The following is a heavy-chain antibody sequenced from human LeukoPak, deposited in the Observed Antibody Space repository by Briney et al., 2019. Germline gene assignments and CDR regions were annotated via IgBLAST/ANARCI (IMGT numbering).Heavy chain of an antibody. CDR2: ISYDGSNK. D-gene: IGHD6-19*01. Sequence: GRSLRLSCAASGFTFSSYAMHWVRQAPGKGLEWVAVISYDGSNKYYADSVKGRFTISRDNAKNSLYLQMNSLRAEDTAVYYCARTDSGWQDYWGQGTLVTVSS. CDR1: GFTFSSYA. J-gene: IGHJ4*02. CDR3: ARTDSGWQDY. V-gene: IGHV3-30-3*01.